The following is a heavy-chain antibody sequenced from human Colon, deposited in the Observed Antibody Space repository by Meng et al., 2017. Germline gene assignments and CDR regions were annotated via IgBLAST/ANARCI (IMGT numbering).Heavy chain of an antibody. CDR3: ARERERRAAANLDF. CDR2: INAGDGYT. V-gene: IGHV1-3*01. Sequence: VQLVQSGAGVKKPWDSVEVSCKASGDNFNTYVRYWVRQAPRQRVEWVGWINAGDGYTENSQKFQGRVTITRDTAASTSYMELSRLRSEDTAVDDCARERERRAAANLDFWGQGTLVTVSS. D-gene: IGHD6-13*01. CDR1: GDNFNTYV. J-gene: IGHJ4*02.